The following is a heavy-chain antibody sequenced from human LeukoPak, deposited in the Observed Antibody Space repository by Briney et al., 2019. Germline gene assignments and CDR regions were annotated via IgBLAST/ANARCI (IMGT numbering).Heavy chain of an antibody. J-gene: IGHJ6*03. CDR2: VIPMFGTS. CDR1: GGTFSNFA. CDR3: ARDHPDIAVIPAAMDV. V-gene: IGHV1-69*13. D-gene: IGHD2-2*01. Sequence: SVKVSCKASGGTFSNFAISWVRQAPGHGLEWLGGVIPMFGTSNYAQNFQGRVAFTADESTSTAYLDLSSLRFEDSAVYFCARDHPDIAVIPAAMDVWGTGTTVIVSS.